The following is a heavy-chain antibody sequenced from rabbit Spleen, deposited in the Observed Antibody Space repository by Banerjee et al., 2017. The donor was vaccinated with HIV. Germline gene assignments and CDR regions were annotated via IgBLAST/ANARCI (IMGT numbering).Heavy chain of an antibody. CDR2: IYAGSNGIT. CDR3: ARDTSSSFSSYGMDL. D-gene: IGHD1-1*01. J-gene: IGHJ6*01. Sequence: QEQLEESGGGLVQPGASLTLTCTASGFSFSSSYWICWVRQAPGKGLEWIACIYAGSNGITAYASWAKGRFTISKTSSTTVTLQMTSLTAADTATYFCARDTSSSFSSYGMDLWGPGTLV. CDR1: GFSFSSSYW. V-gene: IGHV1S45*01.